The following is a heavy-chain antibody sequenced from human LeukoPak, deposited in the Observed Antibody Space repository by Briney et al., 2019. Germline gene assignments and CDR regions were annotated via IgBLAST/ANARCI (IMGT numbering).Heavy chain of an antibody. V-gene: IGHV3-23*01. J-gene: IGHJ4*02. Sequence: GGSLRLSCATSGFTFSSYAMSWVRQAPGKGLEWVSTISPSGGVTFYSDSVRGRFTISRDNSKSILSLQMNSLRAEDTAIYYCATYRQVLLPFESWGQGTLVTVSS. CDR3: ATYRQVLLPFES. CDR1: GFTFSSYA. CDR2: ISPSGGVT. D-gene: IGHD5-18*01.